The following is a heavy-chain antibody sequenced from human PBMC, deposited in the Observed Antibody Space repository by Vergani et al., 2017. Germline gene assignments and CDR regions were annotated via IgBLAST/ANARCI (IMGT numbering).Heavy chain of an antibody. CDR3: ARSNTANPYSSSWYVDY. Sequence: EVQLVQSGAEVKKPGESLKISCKGSGYSFTSYWIGWVRQMPGKGLEWMGLNYPGDSDTRYSPSFQGQVTISADKSISTAYLQWSSLKASDTAMYYCARSNTANPYSSSWYVDYWGQGTLVTVSS. CDR2: NYPGDSDT. V-gene: IGHV5-51*03. J-gene: IGHJ4*02. CDR1: GYSFTSYW. D-gene: IGHD6-13*01.